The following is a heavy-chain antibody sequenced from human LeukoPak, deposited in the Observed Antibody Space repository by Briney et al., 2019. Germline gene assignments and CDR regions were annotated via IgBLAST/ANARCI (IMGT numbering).Heavy chain of an antibody. J-gene: IGHJ4*02. D-gene: IGHD3-10*01. Sequence: GGSLRLSCAASGFTLTSYAMSWVRQAPGKGLEWVSAISGSGGSTYYADSVKGRFTISRDNSKNTLYLQMNSLRAEDTAVYYCAKMGSDYYGSGSYYPSFDYWGQGTLVTVSS. CDR2: ISGSGGST. CDR3: AKMGSDYYGSGSYYPSFDY. V-gene: IGHV3-23*01. CDR1: GFTLTSYA.